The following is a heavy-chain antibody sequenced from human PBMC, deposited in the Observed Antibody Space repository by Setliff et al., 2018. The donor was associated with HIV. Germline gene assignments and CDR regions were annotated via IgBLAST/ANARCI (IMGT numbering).Heavy chain of an antibody. CDR2: INHSGST. Sequence: ASETLSLTCAVYGGSLSGHYWSWIRQPPGKGLEWIGEINHSGSTNYNPSLKSRVTISVDTSKNQFSLKLSSVTAADTAVYYCARAYYSYYMDVWGKGTTVTVSS. V-gene: IGHV4-34*01. CDR1: GGSLSGHY. CDR3: ARAYYSYYMDV. J-gene: IGHJ6*03.